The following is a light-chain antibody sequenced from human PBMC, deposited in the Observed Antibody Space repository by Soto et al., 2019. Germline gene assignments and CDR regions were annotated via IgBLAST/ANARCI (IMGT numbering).Light chain of an antibody. CDR1: QSVTATY. Sequence: ALTTSPGGPGWSQGRGSTVSCRASQSVTATYLAWYQQKPGQAPRLLIYGASSRATGIPDRSSGSGSGADFPLTISKLEPEAFGVYSCQQHRSLPPWGMVGQATNVHIK. CDR3: QQHRSLPPWGM. CDR2: GAS. J-gene: IGKJ2*01. V-gene: IGKV3-20*01.